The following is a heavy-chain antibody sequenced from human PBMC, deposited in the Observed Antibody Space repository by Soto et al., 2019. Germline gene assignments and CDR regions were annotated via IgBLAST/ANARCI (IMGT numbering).Heavy chain of an antibody. CDR1: GFTFRSYA. CDR2: ISGSGGST. J-gene: IGHJ6*02. CDR3: AKEGYCSSTSCYPGPYYYYGMDV. Sequence: GGSLRLSCAASGFTFRSYAMSWVRQAPGKGLEWVSAISGSGGSTYYADSVKGRFTISRDNSKNTLYLQMNSLRAEDTAVYYCAKEGYCSSTSCYPGPYYYYGMDVWGQGATVTVSS. V-gene: IGHV3-23*01. D-gene: IGHD2-2*01.